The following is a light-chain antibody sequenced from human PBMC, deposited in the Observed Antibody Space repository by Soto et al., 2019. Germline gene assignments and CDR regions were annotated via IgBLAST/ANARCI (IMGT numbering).Light chain of an antibody. CDR3: HQSYSSPPT. Sequence: DVQMTQSPSSLSASVGDRVTITCRASQTIVNYLNWYQQKAGNAPTLLIFGASTLQSGVPPTFSGSGSGTEFTLTISSLHPEDFATYYCHQSYSSPPTFGQGTKVEV. J-gene: IGKJ1*01. CDR1: QTIVNY. V-gene: IGKV1-39*01. CDR2: GAS.